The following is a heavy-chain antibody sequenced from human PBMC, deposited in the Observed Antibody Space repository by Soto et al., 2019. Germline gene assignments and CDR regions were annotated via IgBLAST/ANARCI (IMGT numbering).Heavy chain of an antibody. CDR3: ARLGAYYQSLDP. D-gene: IGHD2-21*01. Sequence: SETLSLTCTVSGGSISSSSYYWGWIRQPPGKGLEWIGSIYYSGNTYYNPSLKSRVTISVDTAKNQFSLKLSSVTAADTAVYYCARLGAYYQSLDPWG. V-gene: IGHV4-39*01. CDR1: GGSISSSSYY. J-gene: IGHJ5*02. CDR2: IYYSGNT.